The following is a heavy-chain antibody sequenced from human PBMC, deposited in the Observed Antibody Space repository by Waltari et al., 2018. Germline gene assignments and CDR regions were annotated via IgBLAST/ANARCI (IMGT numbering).Heavy chain of an antibody. CDR3: ARYRSLHEWLDP. Sequence: QLQLQESGPGLVKPSETLSLTCTVSGDSLSTRSSLWGWIRQPPGKGLEWVAFINYYGNTYYNTALQSRVAISQDTSKNQLSLNLNSVTAADTAMYYCARYRSLHEWLDPWGQGTLVTVSS. D-gene: IGHD3-16*02. J-gene: IGHJ5*02. CDR2: INYYGNT. CDR1: GDSLSTRSSL. V-gene: IGHV4-39*01.